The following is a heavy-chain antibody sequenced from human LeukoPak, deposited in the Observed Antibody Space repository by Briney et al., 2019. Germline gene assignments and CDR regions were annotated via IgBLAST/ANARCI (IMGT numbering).Heavy chain of an antibody. CDR3: ARDADNSGYYSTNWFDP. D-gene: IGHD3-22*01. CDR2: IYYSGST. J-gene: IGHJ5*02. CDR1: GGSISSSSYY. Sequence: SETLSLTCTVSGGSISSSSYYWGWIRQPPGKGLEWIGSIYYSGSTYYNPSLKSRVTISVDTSKNQFSLKLSSVTAADTAVYYCARDADNSGYYSTNWFDPWGQGTLVTVSS. V-gene: IGHV4-39*07.